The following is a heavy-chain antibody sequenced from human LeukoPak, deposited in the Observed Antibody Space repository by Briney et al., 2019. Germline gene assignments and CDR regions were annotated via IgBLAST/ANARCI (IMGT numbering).Heavy chain of an antibody. Sequence: GGSLRLSCAASGFTFSNYGMHWVRQAPGKGLEWVAFKRYDGSNKYYADSVKGRFTVSRDNAKNTLYLQMNSLRAEDTAVYYCARDKRDYYGSGSYYLERYNYYGMDVWGQGTTVTVSS. J-gene: IGHJ6*02. CDR2: KRYDGSNK. CDR3: ARDKRDYYGSGSYYLERYNYYGMDV. CDR1: GFTFSNYG. D-gene: IGHD3-10*01. V-gene: IGHV3-30*02.